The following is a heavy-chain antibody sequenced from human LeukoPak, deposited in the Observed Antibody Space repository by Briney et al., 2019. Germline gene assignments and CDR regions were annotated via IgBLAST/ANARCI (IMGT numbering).Heavy chain of an antibody. Sequence: GGSLRLSCAASGFTFSSYSVHWVRQAPGKGLEWVSSISRSSSNIYYTDSVMGRFTISRDNAKNSVYLEMNSLRAEDTAVYYCSVSDWPKDYWGQGTLVTVSS. J-gene: IGHJ4*02. CDR1: GFTFSSYS. D-gene: IGHD6-19*01. CDR3: SVSDWPKDY. CDR2: ISRSSSNI. V-gene: IGHV3-21*01.